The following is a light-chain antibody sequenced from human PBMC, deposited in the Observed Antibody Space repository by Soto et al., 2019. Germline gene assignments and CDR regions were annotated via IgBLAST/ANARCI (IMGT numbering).Light chain of an antibody. V-gene: IGKV3-20*01. J-gene: IGKJ1*01. CDR2: GVS. CDR3: QQYGSSPWT. Sequence: ENVLTQSPGTLSLSPGGRATLSCRASQSVSSGHLAWYQQKPGHAPRLLIYGVSSRTTGIPDRFSGSGSGTDFALTISRLEPEDVAVYYCQQYGSSPWTFGQGTKVEI. CDR1: QSVSSGH.